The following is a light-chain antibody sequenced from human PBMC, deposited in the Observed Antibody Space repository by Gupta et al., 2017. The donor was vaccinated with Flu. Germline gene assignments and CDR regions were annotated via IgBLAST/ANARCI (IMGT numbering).Light chain of an antibody. CDR2: SST. V-gene: IGLV1-44*01. CDR3: AVWDDDWNGPV. CDR1: SNIGNKA. Sequence: SNIGNKAVNWYQQLPGAAPQLLIFSSTQRPSGVPDRFSGSESGASASLAITGLQSDDEADYYCAVWDDDWNGPVFGGGTKLTVL. J-gene: IGLJ3*02.